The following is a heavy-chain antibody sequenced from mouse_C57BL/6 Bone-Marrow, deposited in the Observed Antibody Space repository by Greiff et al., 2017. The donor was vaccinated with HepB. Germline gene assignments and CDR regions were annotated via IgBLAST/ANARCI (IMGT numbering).Heavy chain of an antibody. CDR1: GYTFTSYW. CDR2: IDPSDSYT. V-gene: IGHV1-69*01. J-gene: IGHJ3*01. Sequence: VQLQHPGAELVMPGASVKLSCKASGYTFTSYWMHWVKQRPGQGLEWIGEIDPSDSYTNYNQKFKGKSTLTVDKSSSTAYMQLSSLTSEDSAVYYCARRDYDWAWFAYWGQGTLVTVSA. CDR3: ARRDYDWAWFAY. D-gene: IGHD2-4*01.